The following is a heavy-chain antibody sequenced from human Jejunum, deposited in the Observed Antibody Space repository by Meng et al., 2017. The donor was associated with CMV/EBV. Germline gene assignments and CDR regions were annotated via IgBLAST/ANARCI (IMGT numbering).Heavy chain of an antibody. CDR1: GFTFSSYG. Sequence: LSCTASGFTFSSYGMHWVRQAPGKGLEWVSFISGSSTYIYYADSLKGRFTISRDNAKNSVYLQMNSLRDDDTAVYYCARDLQLSTWGQGTLVTVSS. D-gene: IGHD5-18*01. V-gene: IGHV3-21*06. CDR2: ISGSSTYI. CDR3: ARDLQLST. J-gene: IGHJ5*02.